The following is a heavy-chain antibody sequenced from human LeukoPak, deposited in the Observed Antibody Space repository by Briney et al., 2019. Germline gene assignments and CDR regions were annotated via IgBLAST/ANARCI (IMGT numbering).Heavy chain of an antibody. V-gene: IGHV4-61*02. Sequence: SQTLSLTCTVSGGSISSGSYYWSWIRQSAGKGLEWIGRIYTSGSTNYNPSLKSRVTISVDTSKNQFSLKLSSVTAADTAVYYCASDKDPTAAGSNFDYWGQGTLVTVSS. CDR1: GGSISSGSYY. CDR3: ASDKDPTAAGSNFDY. CDR2: IYTSGST. J-gene: IGHJ4*02. D-gene: IGHD6-13*01.